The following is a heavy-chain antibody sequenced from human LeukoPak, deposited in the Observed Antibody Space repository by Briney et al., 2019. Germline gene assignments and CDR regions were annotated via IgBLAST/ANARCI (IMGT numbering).Heavy chain of an antibody. CDR1: GGPISNFY. CDR2: ISNSGDS. Sequence: SETLSLTCTVSGGPISNFYCSWIRQSPGKGLQWIGYISNSGDSKYSPSLKGRVTMSVDTSKKQFSLKLSSVTAADTAVYYCAKSGGGDLRTGYYTGWFDPWGQGTLVTV. V-gene: IGHV4-59*03. J-gene: IGHJ5*02. CDR3: AKSGGGDLRTGYYTGWFDP. D-gene: IGHD3/OR15-3a*01.